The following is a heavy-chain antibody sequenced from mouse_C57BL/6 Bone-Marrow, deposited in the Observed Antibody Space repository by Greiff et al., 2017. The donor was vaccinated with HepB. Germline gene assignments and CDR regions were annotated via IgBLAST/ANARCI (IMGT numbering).Heavy chain of an antibody. J-gene: IGHJ3*01. CDR1: GDSFTVYY. V-gene: IGHV1-18*01. CDR3: ARRMAY. CDR2: VNPNNGVT. Sequence: VQLQQSGPDLVKPGPSVKISCKASGDSFTVYYMHWVKQSHGKSLAWIGRVNPNNGVTYYNQKFKDKAILTIDKSSTTAYMDLRSLTSADSAVYYCARRMAYWGQGTLVTVSA.